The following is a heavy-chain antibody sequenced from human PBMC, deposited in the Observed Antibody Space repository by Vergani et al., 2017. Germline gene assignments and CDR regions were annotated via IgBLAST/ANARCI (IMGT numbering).Heavy chain of an antibody. J-gene: IGHJ3*02. Sequence: EVQLVESGGGLVQPGGSLRLSCAASGFTFSSYAMSWVRQAPGKGLEWVSAISGSGGSTYYADSVKGRFTISRDNSKNTLYLQRNSLRAEDTAVYYWAKAKDYADAFDIWGQGTMVTVSS. V-gene: IGHV3-23*04. D-gene: IGHD4-17*01. CDR2: ISGSGGST. CDR3: AKAKDYADAFDI. CDR1: GFTFSSYA.